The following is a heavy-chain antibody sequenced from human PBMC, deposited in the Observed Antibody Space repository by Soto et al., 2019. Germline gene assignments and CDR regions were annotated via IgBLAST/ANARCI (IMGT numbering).Heavy chain of an antibody. CDR1: GYTFSNYG. D-gene: IGHD6-19*01. CDR2: INAGNGNT. J-gene: IGHJ6*02. CDR3: ARVIAVAGTPKNNYYYYGMDV. V-gene: IGHV1-3*01. Sequence: ASVKVSCKASGYTFSNYGIHWVRQAPGQRLEWMGLINAGNGNTKYSQKFQGRVTMTRDTSTSTVYMELSSLRSEDTAVYYCARVIAVAGTPKNNYYYYGMDVWGQGTTVTVSS.